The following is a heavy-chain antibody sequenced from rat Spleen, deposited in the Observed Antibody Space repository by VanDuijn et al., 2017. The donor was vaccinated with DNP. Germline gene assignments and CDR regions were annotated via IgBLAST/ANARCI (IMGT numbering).Heavy chain of an antibody. J-gene: IGHJ3*01. V-gene: IGHV5-31*01. D-gene: IGHD1-11*01. CDR2: ITRSGGSP. CDR3: ATLTTEGIVRIPWFAY. Sequence: EVQLVESGGDLVQPGRSLTLSCFASGFTFNNYWMAWIRQVPGKGLEWVASITRSGGSPFYPDSVRGRFTISRANAKNTLYLQMNSLRSEDTATYYCATLTTEGIVRIPWFAYWGQGTLVTVSS. CDR1: GFTFNNYW.